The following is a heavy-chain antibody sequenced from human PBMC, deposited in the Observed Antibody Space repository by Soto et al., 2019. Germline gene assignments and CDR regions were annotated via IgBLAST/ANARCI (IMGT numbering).Heavy chain of an antibody. Sequence: QLQLQESGPGLVKPSETLSLTCTVSGGSISSSNYYWDWIRQPPGKGLEWIGNIYYSGSTYYNPSLKSRLTISVDTSKTQFSLKLRSVTAADTAVYYCATSTYYDSSGYHFPGWFDPWGQGTLVTVSS. CDR2: IYYSGST. CDR1: GGSISSSNYY. J-gene: IGHJ5*02. CDR3: ATSTYYDSSGYHFPGWFDP. D-gene: IGHD3-22*01. V-gene: IGHV4-39*01.